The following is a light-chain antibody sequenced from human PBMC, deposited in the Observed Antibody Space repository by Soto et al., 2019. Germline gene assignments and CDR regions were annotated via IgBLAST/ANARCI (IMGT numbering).Light chain of an antibody. CDR2: GIS. Sequence: EIVLTQSPGTLSLSPGEGATLSCRASQSIVANYLAWYQQKPGQSPRLLIYGISTRATGVPDRFSGSGSRTDFTLTINGLEPEDSAVYYCQYFGSSPGTFGQGTKVEVK. J-gene: IGKJ1*01. CDR1: QSIVANY. CDR3: QYFGSSPGT. V-gene: IGKV3-20*01.